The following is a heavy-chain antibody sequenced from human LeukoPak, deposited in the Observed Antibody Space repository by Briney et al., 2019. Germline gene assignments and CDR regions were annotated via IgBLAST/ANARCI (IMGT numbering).Heavy chain of an antibody. CDR1: GFTFSSYS. V-gene: IGHV3-48*01. J-gene: IGHJ4*02. CDR2: ISSSSTI. D-gene: IGHD3-22*01. Sequence: GGSLRLSCAASGFTFSSYSMNWVRQAPGKGLEWVSYISSSSTIYYADSVKGRFTISRDNAKNSLYLQMNSLRAEDTAVYYCARALSDSSGYPYYFDYWGQGTLVTVSS. CDR3: ARALSDSSGYPYYFDY.